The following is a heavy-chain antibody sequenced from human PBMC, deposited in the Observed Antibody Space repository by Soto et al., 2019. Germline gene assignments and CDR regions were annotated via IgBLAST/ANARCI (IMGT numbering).Heavy chain of an antibody. D-gene: IGHD1-7*01. CDR3: TRSIPGTTSSDY. Sequence: EVQLLESGGGLVQPGGSLRLSCAGSGFTFSDYYIDWVRQAPGKGLEWVGRSRDKGNSYSTDYTASVKGRYTVSRDASKNSLYVQMNSLKTEDTALYYCTRSIPGTTSSDYWGQGTLVTVSS. CDR1: GFTFSDYY. CDR2: SRDKGNSYST. V-gene: IGHV3-72*01. J-gene: IGHJ4*02.